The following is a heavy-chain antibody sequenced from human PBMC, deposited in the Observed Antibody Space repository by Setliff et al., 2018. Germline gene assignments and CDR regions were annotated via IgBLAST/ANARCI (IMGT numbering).Heavy chain of an antibody. D-gene: IGHD6-19*01. V-gene: IGHV4-4*07. Sequence: SETLSLTCTVSGGSISSYYWSWIRQPAGKGLEWIGHIYIGGSANYNPSLKNRVTMSIDTSKNQFSLKLNSVTAADMAVYYCAREQWLDPPGYYYMDVWAKGTKVTVSS. CDR2: IYIGGSA. CDR3: AREQWLDPPGYYYMDV. J-gene: IGHJ6*03. CDR1: GGSISSYY.